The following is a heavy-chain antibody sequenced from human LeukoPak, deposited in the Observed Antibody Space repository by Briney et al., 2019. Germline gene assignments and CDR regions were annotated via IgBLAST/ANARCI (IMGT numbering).Heavy chain of an antibody. J-gene: IGHJ5*02. V-gene: IGHV4-38-2*02. Sequence: SETLSLTCTVSGYSISSGYYRGWIRQPPGKGLEWIGSIYHSGSTYYNPSLKSRVTISVDTSKNQFSLKLSSVTAADTAVYYCAREGVSSGYGPWGQGTLVTVSS. CDR2: IYHSGST. D-gene: IGHD3-22*01. CDR1: GYSISSGYY. CDR3: AREGVSSGYGP.